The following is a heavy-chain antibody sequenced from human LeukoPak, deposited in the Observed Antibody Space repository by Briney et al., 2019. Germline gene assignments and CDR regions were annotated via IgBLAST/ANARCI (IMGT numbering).Heavy chain of an antibody. D-gene: IGHD2/OR15-2a*01. CDR3: AKVLGSWRYYYYGLDV. J-gene: IGHJ6*02. CDR1: GFTFSSYA. V-gene: IGHV3-23*01. Sequence: GGSLRLSCAASGFTFSSYAMSWVRQAPGKGLEWVSAISGSGGSTYYADSVKGRFTISRDNSKNTLYLQMNSLTAEDTAIYHCAKVLGSWRYYYYGLDVWGQGTTVTVSS. CDR2: ISGSGGST.